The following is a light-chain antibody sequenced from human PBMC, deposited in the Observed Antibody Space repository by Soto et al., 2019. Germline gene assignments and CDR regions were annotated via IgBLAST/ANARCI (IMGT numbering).Light chain of an antibody. CDR3: QSLEAT. J-gene: IGKJ4*01. Sequence: EIVLTQSPATLSLSPGERATLSCRASQSVSSYLAWYQQKPGQAPRLLIYDASNRATGIPARFSGSGSGTDFTLTISSLEPEDFAVYYCQSLEATFGGGTKVEIK. CDR1: QSVSSY. V-gene: IGKV3-11*01. CDR2: DAS.